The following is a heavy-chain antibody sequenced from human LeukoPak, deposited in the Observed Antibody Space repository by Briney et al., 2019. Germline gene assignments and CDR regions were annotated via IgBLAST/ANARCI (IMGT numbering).Heavy chain of an antibody. J-gene: IGHJ4*02. D-gene: IGHD3-9*01. V-gene: IGHV4-34*01. CDR2: VNHSGTT. CDR3: AGNYDTLTGYDY. Sequence: SETLSLTCAVYGGPFSRYYWTWIRQPPGKGLEWVGEVNHSGTTNYNSSLNSRLAISVDTSKNQFSLKLSSVTAADTAVYYCAGNYDTLTGYDYWGQGTLVTVSS. CDR1: GGPFSRYY.